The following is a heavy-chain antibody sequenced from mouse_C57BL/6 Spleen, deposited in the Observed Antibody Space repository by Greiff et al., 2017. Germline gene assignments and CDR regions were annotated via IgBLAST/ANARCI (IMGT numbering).Heavy chain of an antibody. CDR1: GYAFTNYL. CDR2: INPGSGGT. Sequence: VQLQQSGAELVRPGTSVKVSCKASGYAFTNYLIEWVKQRPGQGLEWIGVINPGSGGTNYNEKFKGKATLTADKSSSTAYMQLSSLTSEDSAVYFCARSPTTVVDWYVDVWGTGTTVTVSS. D-gene: IGHD1-1*01. CDR3: ARSPTTVVDWYVDV. J-gene: IGHJ1*03. V-gene: IGHV1-54*01.